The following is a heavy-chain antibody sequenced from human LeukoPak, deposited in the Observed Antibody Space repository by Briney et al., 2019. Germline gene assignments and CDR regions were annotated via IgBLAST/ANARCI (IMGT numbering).Heavy chain of an antibody. Sequence: GGSLRLSCAASGFTFSSYWMSWVRQAPGKGLEWVSAISGSGGSTYYADSVKGRFTISRDNSKNSLSLEMNSLRTEDTALYYCAKDGKNHFDCWGQGTLATVSS. CDR2: ISGSGGST. V-gene: IGHV3-43*02. D-gene: IGHD1-14*01. CDR3: AKDGKNHFDC. J-gene: IGHJ4*02. CDR1: GFTFSSYW.